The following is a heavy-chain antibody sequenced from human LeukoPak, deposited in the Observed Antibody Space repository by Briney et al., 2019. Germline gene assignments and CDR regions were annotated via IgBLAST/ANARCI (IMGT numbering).Heavy chain of an antibody. CDR3: ARYTSSWDGLDD. V-gene: IGHV3-7*04. CDR2: IKEDGSAK. J-gene: IGHJ6*02. Sequence: PGGSLRLSCAASGFTFSNYEMFWVRQAPGKGLEWVANIKEDGSAKYYVGSVKGRFAMSRDNAEHSLFLQMNSLRAEDTAVYYCARYTSSWDGLDDWGQGSTVTVSS. CDR1: GFTFSNYE. D-gene: IGHD6-13*01.